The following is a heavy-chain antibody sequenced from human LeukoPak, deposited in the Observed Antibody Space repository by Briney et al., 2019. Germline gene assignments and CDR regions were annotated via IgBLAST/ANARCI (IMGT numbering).Heavy chain of an antibody. J-gene: IGHJ4*02. V-gene: IGHV1-24*01. CDR2: FDPEDGET. D-gene: IGHD3-22*01. CDR1: GYTLTELS. Sequence: ASVKVSCKVSGYTLTELSMHWVRQAPGKGLEWMGGFDPEDGETIYAQKFQGRVTMTEDTSTDTAYMELSSLRSEDTAVYYCAIYYYDSSGYHYWGQGTLVTVSS. CDR3: AIYYYDSSGYHY.